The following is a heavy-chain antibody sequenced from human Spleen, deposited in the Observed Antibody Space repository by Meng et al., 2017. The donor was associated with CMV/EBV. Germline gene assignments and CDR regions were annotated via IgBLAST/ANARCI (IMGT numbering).Heavy chain of an antibody. D-gene: IGHD2-15*01. CDR1: GFIFSAYG. CDR3: AKDYKTWWTNWFDP. J-gene: IGHJ5*02. Sequence: GESLKISCEASGFIFSAYGMHWVRQAPGKGLEWVAIIQFHDTIYYKDNANGRFTISRDNSQSTLFLQINTLSADDTGIYYCAKDYKTWWTNWFDPWVQGTLVTVSS. CDR2: IQFHDTI. V-gene: IGHV3-30*02.